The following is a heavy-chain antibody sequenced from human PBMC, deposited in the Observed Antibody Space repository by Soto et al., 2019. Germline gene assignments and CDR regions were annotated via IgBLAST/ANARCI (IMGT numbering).Heavy chain of an antibody. CDR2: TDYRSKWFH. D-gene: IGHD2-15*01. V-gene: IGHV6-1*01. CDR1: GDSVSSDGAC. CDR3: ARVHCSGGTCLDGLDV. Sequence: SQTLSLTCVISGDSVSSDGACWNWIRQSPSRGLEWMGRTDYRSKWFHDYAASVESRMTISPDTSRNQFSLQLNSVTPEDTAVYFCARVHCSGGTCLDGLDVWGQGTTVTVSS. J-gene: IGHJ6*02.